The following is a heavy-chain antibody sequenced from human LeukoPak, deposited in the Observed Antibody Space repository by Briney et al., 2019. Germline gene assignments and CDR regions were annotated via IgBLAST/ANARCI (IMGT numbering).Heavy chain of an antibody. J-gene: IGHJ6*03. CDR3: ARHCSGGSCYSGEQYMDV. CDR2: IIPIFGTA. CDR1: GGTFSSYA. Sequence: SVKVSCKASGGTFSSYAISWVRQAPGQGREWMGGIIPIFGTANYAQKFQGRVTITADESTSTAYMELSRLRSEDTAVYYCARHCSGGSCYSGEQYMDVWGKGTTVTVSS. V-gene: IGHV1-69*13. D-gene: IGHD2-15*01.